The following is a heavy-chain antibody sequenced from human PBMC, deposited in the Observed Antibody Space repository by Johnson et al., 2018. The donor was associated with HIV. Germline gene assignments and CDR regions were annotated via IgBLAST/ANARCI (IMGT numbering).Heavy chain of an antibody. D-gene: IGHD3-22*01. CDR3: ARDGVYSSPHDAFDI. CDR1: GFTFSNYG. Sequence: QVQVVESGGGVVQPGRSLRLSCAASGFTFSNYGMHWVRQAPGKGLEWVAFISYDGSNTYYADSVRGRFTLSRDNSKNTLHLQMNSLRAEDSAVYYCARDGVYSSPHDAFDIWGQGTMVTVSS. J-gene: IGHJ3*02. V-gene: IGHV3-33*05. CDR2: ISYDGSNT.